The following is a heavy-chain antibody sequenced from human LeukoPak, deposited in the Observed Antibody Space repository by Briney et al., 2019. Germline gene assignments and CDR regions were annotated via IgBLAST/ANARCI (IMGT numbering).Heavy chain of an antibody. D-gene: IGHD4-17*01. J-gene: IGHJ4*02. CDR1: CASIGSGGYY. Sequence: SETLSLTCTVSCASIGSGGYYWSWIRQHPGKGLEWIGCIFYSGSTFYNPSLKSRVTISVDTSKNQFSLKLSSVTAADTAVYYCARALTTTGSDYWGQGTLVTVYS. CDR2: IFYSGST. CDR3: ARALTTTGSDY. V-gene: IGHV4-31*03.